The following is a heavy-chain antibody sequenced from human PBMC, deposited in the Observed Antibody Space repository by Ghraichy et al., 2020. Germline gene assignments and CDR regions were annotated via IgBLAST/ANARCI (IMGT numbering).Heavy chain of an antibody. CDR2: ININNGDT. Sequence: ASVKVSCKASGYMFASYGLSWVRQAPGQGLEWMGWININNGDTNYAQKLQGRVTMTTDASTNTAYMELRSLRSDDTAVYYCARGQESTGWHYFDYWGQGTLVTVSS. CDR3: ARGQESTGWHYFDY. D-gene: IGHD6-19*01. V-gene: IGHV1-18*04. J-gene: IGHJ4*02. CDR1: GYMFASYG.